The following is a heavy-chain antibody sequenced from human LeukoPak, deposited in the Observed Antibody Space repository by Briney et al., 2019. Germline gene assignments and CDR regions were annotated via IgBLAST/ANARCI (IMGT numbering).Heavy chain of an antibody. D-gene: IGHD5-24*01. CDR2: IKQDGSKK. J-gene: IGHJ4*02. CDR1: GFPFSSYW. Sequence: GGSLRLSCVASGFPFSSYWMTWVRKAPGKGLEWVANIKQDGSKKSYVDSVKGRFTISRDNAKNSLYLQMNSLRAEDTAIYYCTRVGYIDEGIDYWGQGTLVTVSS. V-gene: IGHV3-7*04. CDR3: TRVGYIDEGIDY.